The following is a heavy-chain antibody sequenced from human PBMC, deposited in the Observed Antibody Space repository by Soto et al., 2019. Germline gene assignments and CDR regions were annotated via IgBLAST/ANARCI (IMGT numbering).Heavy chain of an antibody. Sequence: GSGPTLVNPTQTLTLTCTFSGFSLSTTRVAVGWIRQPPGKALEWLALIYWDDDKRYSPFLKSRLTITKDTSKNQVVLTMTNMDPVDTATYYCAHSGVKAGRLYYYGMDVWGQGTTVTVSS. CDR2: IYWDDDK. CDR1: GFSLSTTRVA. V-gene: IGHV2-5*02. D-gene: IGHD6-13*01. CDR3: AHSGVKAGRLYYYGMDV. J-gene: IGHJ6*02.